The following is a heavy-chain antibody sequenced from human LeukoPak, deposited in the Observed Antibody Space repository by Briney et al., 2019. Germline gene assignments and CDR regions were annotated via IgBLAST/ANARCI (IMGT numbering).Heavy chain of an antibody. CDR1: GASISNYY. CDR3: ARLGSYHDF. V-gene: IGHV4-4*09. J-gene: IGHJ4*02. Sequence: SETLSLTCTVSGASISNYYWSWVRQTPEKGLEWMGHIHTSGASSYYPSLESRLTLSIDTSRNHLSLKLTSVTAADTAVYFCARLGSYHDFWGQGALVTVSS. D-gene: IGHD1-26*01. CDR2: IHTSGAS.